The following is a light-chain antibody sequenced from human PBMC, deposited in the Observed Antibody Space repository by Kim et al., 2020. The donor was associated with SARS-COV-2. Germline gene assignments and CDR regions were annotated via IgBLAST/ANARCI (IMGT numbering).Light chain of an antibody. V-gene: IGKV1-5*01. CDR2: DAS. CDR1: ESISGY. Sequence: SASVGDRVTITGRASESISGYLAWYQQKPGKAPKLLIYDASNLQSGVPSRFSGSGSETEFTLTINTLQPDDFATYYCQQYDTSPVFGGGTKVDIK. CDR3: QQYDTSPV. J-gene: IGKJ4*01.